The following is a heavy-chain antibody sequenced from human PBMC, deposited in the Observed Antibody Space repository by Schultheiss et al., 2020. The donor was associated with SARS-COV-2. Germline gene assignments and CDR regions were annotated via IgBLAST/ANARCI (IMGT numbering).Heavy chain of an antibody. D-gene: IGHD6-19*01. Sequence: SGPTLVKPTQTLTLTCTFSGFSLNTTGMCVSWVRLPPGKALEWLAMIDWDDDKYFSTSLKTRLSISRDTSKNQVVLTMTNMDPADTGTYYCARMSLVLAGCGMDDWGQGTTVTVSS. J-gene: IGHJ6*02. CDR3: ARMSLVLAGCGMDD. CDR2: IDWDDDK. V-gene: IGHV2-70*20. CDR1: GFSLNTTGMC.